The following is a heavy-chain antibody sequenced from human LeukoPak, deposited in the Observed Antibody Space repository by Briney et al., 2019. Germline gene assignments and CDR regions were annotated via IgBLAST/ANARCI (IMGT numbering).Heavy chain of an antibody. V-gene: IGHV1-18*01. CDR1: GYTFTSYG. D-gene: IGHD4-17*01. CDR3: ARGLKFTTSYYYMDV. J-gene: IGHJ6*03. CDR2: ISAYNGNT. Sequence: ASVKVSCKASGYTFTSYGISWVRQAPGQGLEWMGWISAYNGNTNYAQKLQGRVTMTTDTSTSTAYMELRSLRSDDTAVYYCARGLKFTTSYYYMDVWGKGTTVTISS.